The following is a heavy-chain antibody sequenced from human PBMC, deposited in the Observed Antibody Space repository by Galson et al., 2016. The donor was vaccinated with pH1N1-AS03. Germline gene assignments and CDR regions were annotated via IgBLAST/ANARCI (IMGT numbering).Heavy chain of an antibody. CDR1: AGTFATFA. J-gene: IGHJ4*02. CDR3: ARDRYRDTSTDFYESAY. D-gene: IGHD2/OR15-2a*01. V-gene: IGHV1-69*13. CDR2: VIPLSGTT. Sequence: SVKVSCKASAGTFATFAVSWVRQARGQGLEWMGGVIPLSGTTNYAQKFQGRVTITADDSTGTAYMELSSLRSDDTAVYYCARDRYRDTSTDFYESAYWGQGTLVTGSS.